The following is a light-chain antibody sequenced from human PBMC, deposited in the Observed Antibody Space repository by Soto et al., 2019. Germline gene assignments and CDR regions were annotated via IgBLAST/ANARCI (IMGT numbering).Light chain of an antibody. CDR1: QSVNSRF. CDR3: QQYCSPPPMFT. J-gene: IGKJ2*01. CDR2: GAS. Sequence: EIVLTQSPGTLSLSPGERATLSCRASQSVNSRFLAWYQQKPGQAPRLLMYGASTRATGIQDRFSGSGSGADFHLNISRLEPVDFAVYYCQQYCSPPPMFTFGEGTKLEI. V-gene: IGKV3-20*01.